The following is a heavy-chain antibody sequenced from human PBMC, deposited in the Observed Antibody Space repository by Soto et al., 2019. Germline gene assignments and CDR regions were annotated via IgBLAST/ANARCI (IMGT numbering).Heavy chain of an antibody. J-gene: IGHJ5*02. CDR3: ARVGRPASFYDFWSGYRENWFDP. CDR2: INHSGST. CDR1: GGSFIGYY. Sequence: SETLSLTCAVYGGSFIGYYWSWIRQPPGKGLEWIGEINHSGSTSYNPSLKSRVTISVDTSKNQFSLKLSSVTAADTAVYYCARVGRPASFYDFWSGYRENWFDPWGQGTLVTVSS. V-gene: IGHV4-34*01. D-gene: IGHD3-3*01.